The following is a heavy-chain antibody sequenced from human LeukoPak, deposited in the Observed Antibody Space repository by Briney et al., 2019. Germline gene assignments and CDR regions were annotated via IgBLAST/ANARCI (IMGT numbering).Heavy chain of an antibody. Sequence: SETLSLTCTVSGGSISSYYWSWIRQPPGKGLEWIWYIYYSGSTNYNPSLKSRVTISVDTSKNQFSLKLSSVTAADTAVYYCARQDDSTGYYDYWGQGTLVTVSS. CDR2: IYYSGST. D-gene: IGHD3-22*01. V-gene: IGHV4-59*08. J-gene: IGHJ4*02. CDR1: GGSISSYY. CDR3: ARQDDSTGYYDY.